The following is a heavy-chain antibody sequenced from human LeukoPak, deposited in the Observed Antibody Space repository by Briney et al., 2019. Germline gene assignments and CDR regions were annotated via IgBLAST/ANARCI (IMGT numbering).Heavy chain of an antibody. J-gene: IGHJ4*02. D-gene: IGHD3-22*01. V-gene: IGHV4-31*03. Sequence: SETLSLTCTVSGGSISSGGYYWSWIRQHPGKGLEWIGYIYYSGSTYYNPSLKSRVTISVDTSKNQFSLKLCSVTAADTAVYYCARRGGGYYDSSGYADYWGQGTLVTVSS. CDR2: IYYSGST. CDR3: ARRGGGYYDSSGYADY. CDR1: GGSISSGGYY.